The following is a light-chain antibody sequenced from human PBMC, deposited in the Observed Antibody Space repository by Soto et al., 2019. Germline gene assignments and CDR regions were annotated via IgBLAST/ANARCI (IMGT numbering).Light chain of an antibody. CDR1: QSVSRY. V-gene: IGKV3-11*01. CDR2: DAS. CDR3: QQRSDWPST. Sequence: EIVLTQSPATLSLSPGERATLSCRASQSVSRYLAWYQQKPGQAPRLLIYDASNRATGIPARFSGSGSGTDFTLTISSLEPEEFAGYYCQQRSDWPSTFGGGTKVQIK. J-gene: IGKJ4*01.